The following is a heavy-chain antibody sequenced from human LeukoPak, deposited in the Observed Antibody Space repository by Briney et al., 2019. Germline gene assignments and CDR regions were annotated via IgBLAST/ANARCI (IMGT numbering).Heavy chain of an antibody. J-gene: IGHJ4*02. V-gene: IGHV1-18*01. CDR1: GYTFTSYD. Sequence: ASVKVSCKASGYTFTSYDINWVRQATGQGLEWMGWISAYNGNTNYAQKLQGRVTMTTDTSTSTAYMELRSLRSDDTAVYYCARVQTYYYDSSGYTSDYWGQGTLVTVSS. D-gene: IGHD3-22*01. CDR2: ISAYNGNT. CDR3: ARVQTYYYDSSGYTSDY.